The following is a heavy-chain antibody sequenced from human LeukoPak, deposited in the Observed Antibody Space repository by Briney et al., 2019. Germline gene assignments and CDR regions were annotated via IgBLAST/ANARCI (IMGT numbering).Heavy chain of an antibody. J-gene: IGHJ4*02. D-gene: IGHD3-10*01. CDR1: GGSFSGYY. V-gene: IGHV4-34*01. Sequence: SETLSLTCAVYGGSFSGYYWSWIRQPPGKGLEWIGEINHSGSTNYNPSLKSRVTISVDTSKNQFSLRLSSVTAADTAVYYCVRCLTMVRGVIRPPDYWGQGTLVTVSS. CDR3: VRCLTMVRGVIRPPDY. CDR2: INHSGST.